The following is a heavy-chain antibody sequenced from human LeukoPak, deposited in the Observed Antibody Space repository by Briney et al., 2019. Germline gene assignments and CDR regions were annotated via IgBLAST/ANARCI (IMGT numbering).Heavy chain of an antibody. V-gene: IGHV4-59*01. CDR2: THHSGAT. CDR1: GVSITSNY. CDR3: ARSSGHSYGDFDY. D-gene: IGHD5-18*01. J-gene: IGHJ4*02. Sequence: SETLSLTCSVSGVSITSNYWSWIRQPPGKGLEWLGYTHHSGATSYNPSLKSRSTMSLDTSNNQFSLKLSSVTAADTAVYHCARSSGHSYGDFDYWGQGNLVTVSS.